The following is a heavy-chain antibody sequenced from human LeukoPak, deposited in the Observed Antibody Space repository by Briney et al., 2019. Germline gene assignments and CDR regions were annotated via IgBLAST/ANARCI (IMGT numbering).Heavy chain of an antibody. CDR3: ARGLPNGAATGS. CDR1: GGTFSSYA. Sequence: SVKVSCKASGGTFSSYAISWVRQAPGQGLEWMGRIIPILGIANYAQKFQGRVTITADKSTSTAYMELSSLRSEDTAVYYCARGLPNGAATGSWGQGTLVTVSS. J-gene: IGHJ5*02. V-gene: IGHV1-69*04. D-gene: IGHD2-15*01. CDR2: IIPILGIA.